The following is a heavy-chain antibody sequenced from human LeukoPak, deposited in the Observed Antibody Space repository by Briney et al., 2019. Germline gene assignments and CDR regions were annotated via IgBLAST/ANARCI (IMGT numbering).Heavy chain of an antibody. D-gene: IGHD3-22*01. J-gene: IGHJ4*02. CDR1: GFTFSSYA. CDR2: ISGSGGST. CDR3: ATHTTGYYSVDY. Sequence: GGSLRLSCAAFGFTFSSYAMSWVRQAPGKGLEWVSAISGSGGSTYYADSVKGRFTISRDNSKNTLYLQMNSLRAEDTAVYYCATHTTGYYSVDYWGLGTLVTVSS. V-gene: IGHV3-23*01.